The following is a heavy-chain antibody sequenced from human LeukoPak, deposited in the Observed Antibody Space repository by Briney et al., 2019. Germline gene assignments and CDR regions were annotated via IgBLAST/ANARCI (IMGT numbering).Heavy chain of an antibody. CDR1: GCSFTSYW. CDR3: ARQSCSSTSCYTGDAFDI. CDR2: IYPGDSDT. J-gene: IGHJ3*02. Sequence: GESLKISCKGSGCSFTSYWIGWVRQMPGKGLEWMGIIYPGDSDTRYSPSFQGQVTISADKSISTAYLQWSSLKASDTAMYYCARQSCSSTSCYTGDAFDIWGQGTMVTVSS. V-gene: IGHV5-51*01. D-gene: IGHD2-2*02.